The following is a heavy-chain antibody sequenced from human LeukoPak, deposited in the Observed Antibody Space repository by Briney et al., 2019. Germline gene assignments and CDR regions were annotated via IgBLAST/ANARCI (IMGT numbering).Heavy chain of an antibody. CDR2: FDPEDGET. J-gene: IGHJ4*02. Sequence: ASVKVSCKVSGYTLTELSMHWVRQAPGKGREWMGGFDPEDGETIYAQKFQGRATMTEDTSTDTAYMELSSLRSEDTAVYYCATDPVYYYDSSGSPFAYRGQGTLVTVSS. CDR3: ATDPVYYYDSSGSPFAY. D-gene: IGHD3-22*01. CDR1: GYTLTELS. V-gene: IGHV1-24*01.